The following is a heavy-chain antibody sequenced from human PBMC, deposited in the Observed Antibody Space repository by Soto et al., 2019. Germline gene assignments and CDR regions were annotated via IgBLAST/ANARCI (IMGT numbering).Heavy chain of an antibody. CDR2: IDYRGTI. CDR1: GGSIATSSYF. Sequence: KASETLSLTXTVSGGSIATSSYFWAWIRRPPGKGLEWIGSIDYRGTIYNNPSLKSRVTISVDTSKNHFSLKLDSVTAADTALYYCSRRAPEGFDPWGQGTLVTVSS. J-gene: IGHJ5*02. V-gene: IGHV4-39*02. CDR3: SRRAPEGFDP.